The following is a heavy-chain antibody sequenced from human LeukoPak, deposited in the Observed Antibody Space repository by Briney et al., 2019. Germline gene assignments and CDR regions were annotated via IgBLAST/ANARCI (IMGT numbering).Heavy chain of an antibody. CDR1: GYTFTSYA. J-gene: IGHJ4*02. CDR2: INAGNGNT. V-gene: IGHV1-3*01. CDR3: ARSSADYDYVWGSYRTLVY. D-gene: IGHD3-16*02. Sequence: ASVKVSCKASGYTFTSYAMHWVRQAPGQRLEWMGWINAGNGNTKYSQKFQGRVTITRDTSASTAYMELSSLRSEDTAVYYCARSSADYDYVWGSYRTLVYWGQGTLVTVSS.